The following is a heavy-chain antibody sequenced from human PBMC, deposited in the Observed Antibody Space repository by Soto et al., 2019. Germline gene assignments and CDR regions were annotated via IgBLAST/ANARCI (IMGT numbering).Heavy chain of an antibody. D-gene: IGHD1-26*01. Sequence: LSLTGSVSDGSISGFYWTWIRQPPGKILEWIGDIHYSGRTDYKPALTSRATMSVDTSKNQFSLNLKSITAADTAVYYCVRVGVGIGNHFDSWGPGTMLTVSS. V-gene: IGHV4-59*12. CDR3: VRVGVGIGNHFDS. J-gene: IGHJ4*02. CDR1: DGSISGFY. CDR2: IHYSGRT.